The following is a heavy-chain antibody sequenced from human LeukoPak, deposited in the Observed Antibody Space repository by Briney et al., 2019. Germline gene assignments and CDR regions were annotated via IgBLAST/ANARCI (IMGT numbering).Heavy chain of an antibody. J-gene: IGHJ6*02. CDR2: IYYSGST. D-gene: IGHD3-3*01. CDR3: ARGITIFGVDYYGMDV. CDR1: GGSISSGGYY. V-gene: IGHV4-31*03. Sequence: ASETLSLTCTVSGGSISSGGYYWSWIRQHPGEGLEWIGYIYYSGSTYYNPSLKSRVTISVDTSRNQFSLKLSSVTAADTAVYYCARGITIFGVDYYGMDVWGQGTTVTVSS.